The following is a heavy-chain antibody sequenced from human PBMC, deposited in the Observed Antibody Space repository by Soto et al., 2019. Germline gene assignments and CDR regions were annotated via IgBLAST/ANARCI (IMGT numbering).Heavy chain of an antibody. Sequence: QVQLQQWGAGLLKPSETLSLTCAVYGGSFSNYYWTWMRLAPGTGLGWIGEINHSGGTNYNSSLKKRVDISRDAYKNQFSLIPYSVTAGDTSVYYCARDRQYSHFWSGYQYKGPYGMEVWGQGTTVTVSS. V-gene: IGHV4-34*02. CDR3: ARDRQYSHFWSGYQYKGPYGMEV. D-gene: IGHD3-3*02. J-gene: IGHJ6*02. CDR1: GGSFSNYY. CDR2: INHSGGT.